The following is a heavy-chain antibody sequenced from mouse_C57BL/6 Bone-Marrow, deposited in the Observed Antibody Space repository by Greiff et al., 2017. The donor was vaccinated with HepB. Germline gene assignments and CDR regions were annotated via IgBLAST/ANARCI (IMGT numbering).Heavy chain of an antibody. CDR2: IWSGGST. V-gene: IGHV2-2*01. D-gene: IGHD2-1*01. Sequence: VQLVESGPGLVQPSQSLSITCTVSGFSLTSYGVHWVRQSPGKGLEWLGVIWSGGSTDYNAAFISRLSISKDNSKSQVFFKMNSLQADDTAIYYCARKGERYGNYNWYFDVWGTGTTVTVSS. CDR3: ARKGERYGNYNWYFDV. J-gene: IGHJ1*03. CDR1: GFSLTSYG.